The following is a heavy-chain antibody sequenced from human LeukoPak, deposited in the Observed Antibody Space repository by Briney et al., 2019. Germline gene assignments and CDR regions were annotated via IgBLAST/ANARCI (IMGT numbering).Heavy chain of an antibody. J-gene: IGHJ4*02. CDR3: ARDRQFCSGGRCYRTYYFDY. CDR2: IIPILGIA. CDR1: GGTFSSYA. Sequence: SVKVSCKASGGTFSSYAISWVRQAPGQGLEWMGRIIPILGIANYAQKFQGRVTITADKSTSTIYMELSSLRSEDTAVYYCARDRQFCSGGRCYRTYYFDYWGQGTLVTVSS. D-gene: IGHD2-15*01. V-gene: IGHV1-69*04.